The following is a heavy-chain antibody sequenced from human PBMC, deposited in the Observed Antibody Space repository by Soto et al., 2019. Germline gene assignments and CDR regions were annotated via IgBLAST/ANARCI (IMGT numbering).Heavy chain of an antibody. CDR3: AKVFYYYDSSGYYYFDY. D-gene: IGHD3-22*01. V-gene: IGHV3-23*01. Sequence: GGSLRLSCAASGFTFSSYAVSWVRQAPGKGPEWISSISGSGSTIYYADSVKGRLTISRDNSKNTLYLQMSSLRAEDTAVYYCAKVFYYYDSSGYYYFDYWGQGTLVTVSS. CDR1: GFTFSSYA. J-gene: IGHJ4*02. CDR2: ISGSGSTI.